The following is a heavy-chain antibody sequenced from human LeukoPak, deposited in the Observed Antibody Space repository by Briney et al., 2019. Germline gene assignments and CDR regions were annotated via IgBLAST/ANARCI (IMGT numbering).Heavy chain of an antibody. CDR1: GFTLSSYG. CDR2: ISYDGSNK. D-gene: IGHD6-19*01. CDR3: AKESSSGWYLYYYYYYYMDV. V-gene: IGHV3-30*18. J-gene: IGHJ6*03. Sequence: GGSLRLSCAASGFTLSSYGMHWVRQAPGKGLEWVAVISYDGSNKYYADSVKGRFTISRGNSKNTLYLQMNSLRAEDTAVYYCAKESSSGWYLYYYYYYYMDVWGKGTMVTVSS.